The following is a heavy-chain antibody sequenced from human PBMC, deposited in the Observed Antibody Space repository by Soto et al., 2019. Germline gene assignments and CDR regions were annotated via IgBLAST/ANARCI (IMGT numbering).Heavy chain of an antibody. V-gene: IGHV4-34*01. CDR1: GGSFNGYY. CDR3: ARVAYDSSGHYYSTIDY. J-gene: IGHJ4*02. Sequence: SETLSLTCAVYGGSFNGYYWSWIRQPPGKGLEWIGEINHSGSTNYNPSLKSRVTISVDTSKNQFSLKLSSVTAADTAVYYCARVAYDSSGHYYSTIDYRGQGTLVTVSS. CDR2: INHSGST. D-gene: IGHD3-22*01.